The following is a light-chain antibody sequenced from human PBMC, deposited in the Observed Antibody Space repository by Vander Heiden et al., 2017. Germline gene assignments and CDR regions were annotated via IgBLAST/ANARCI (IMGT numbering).Light chain of an antibody. Sequence: SSELTQSPSVSVSPGQTARITCSGDALPFQHAYWYQQKPGQAPLLVIYKDNERRSGIPERFSGSNSGTTVTLTINGVQAEDEADYYCQSADSSGIYLIFGAGTKVTVL. J-gene: IGLJ2*01. CDR3: QSADSSGIYLI. V-gene: IGLV3-25*03. CDR1: ALPFQH. CDR2: KDN.